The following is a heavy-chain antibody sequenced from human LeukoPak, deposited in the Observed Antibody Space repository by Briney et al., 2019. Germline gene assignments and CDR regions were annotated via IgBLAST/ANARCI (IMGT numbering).Heavy chain of an antibody. V-gene: IGHV4-59*01. D-gene: IGHD6-19*01. CDR3: ARAYSSGKPPDY. J-gene: IGHJ4*02. CDR2: IFYSGST. CDR1: GGSIGTYY. Sequence: PSETLSLTCSVSGGSIGTYYWGWIRQPPGMGLEWIGYIFYSGSTNYNPSLKSRVTISIDTSKNQFSLKLSSVTAADTAVYYCARAYSSGKPPDYWGQGTLVTVSS.